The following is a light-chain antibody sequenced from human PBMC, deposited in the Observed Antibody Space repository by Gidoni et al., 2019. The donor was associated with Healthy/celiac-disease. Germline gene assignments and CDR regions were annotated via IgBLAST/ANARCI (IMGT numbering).Light chain of an antibody. V-gene: IGKV3-15*01. CDR3: QQYNNWPLT. CDR1: QSLNSN. Sequence: EIVMKQSPATLSVSPGERATLSCRASQSLNSNLSWYQQQPSQAPRLLLYGSSTRATGIPARFSGSGSGTEFTLTISILQSEDFAVYYCQQYNNWPLTFGPGTKVDIK. CDR2: GSS. J-gene: IGKJ3*01.